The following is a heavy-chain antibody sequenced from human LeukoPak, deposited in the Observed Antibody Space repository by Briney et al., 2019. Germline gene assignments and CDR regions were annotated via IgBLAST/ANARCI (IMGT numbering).Heavy chain of an antibody. Sequence: SVKVSCKASGGTFSSYAISWVRQAPGQGLEWMGGIIPIFGTANYAQKFQGRVTMTEDTSTDTAYMELSSLRSEDTAVYYCATLVGATLHAFDIWGQGTMVTVSS. J-gene: IGHJ3*02. V-gene: IGHV1-69*06. D-gene: IGHD1-26*01. CDR3: ATLVGATLHAFDI. CDR1: GGTFSSYA. CDR2: IIPIFGTA.